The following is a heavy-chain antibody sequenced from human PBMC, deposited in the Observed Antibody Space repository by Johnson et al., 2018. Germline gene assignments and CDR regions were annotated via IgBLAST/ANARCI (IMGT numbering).Heavy chain of an antibody. Sequence: QVQLVESGGGVVQPGRSLRLSCAASGFTFSSYAMHWVRQAPGKGLEWVAVISYDGSNKYYADSVKGRFTISRDNSKNTLYLQMNSLRVEDTAVYYCARDFLGGMDVWGLGTTVTVSS. J-gene: IGHJ6*02. CDR3: ARDFLGGMDV. CDR2: ISYDGSNK. D-gene: IGHD3-3*01. CDR1: GFTFSSYA. V-gene: IGHV3-30-3*01.